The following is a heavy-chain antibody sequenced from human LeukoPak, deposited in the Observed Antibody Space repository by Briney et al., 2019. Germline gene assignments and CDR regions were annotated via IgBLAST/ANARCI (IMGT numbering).Heavy chain of an antibody. CDR3: AKDAQYDDFSSGR. CDR2: IDASGSNT. J-gene: IGHJ4*02. V-gene: IGHV3-23*05. CDR1: GFTFKDYG. Sequence: GGSLRLSCATSGFTFKDYGMTWVRQPPGKGLEWVSTIDASGSNTHYADSVKGRFTISRDNSKSTLYLQMNTLRAEDTAVYFCAKDAQYDDFSSGRGGQGTLVTASS. D-gene: IGHD3-3*01.